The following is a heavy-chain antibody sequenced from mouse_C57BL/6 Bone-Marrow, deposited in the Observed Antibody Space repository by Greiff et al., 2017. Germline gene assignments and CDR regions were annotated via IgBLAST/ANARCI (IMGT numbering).Heavy chain of an antibody. CDR3: ARRSTVVPYWYFDV. CDR2: LTPNNGGT. J-gene: IGHJ1*03. CDR1: GYTFPDYY. V-gene: IGHV1-26*01. D-gene: IGHD1-1*01. Sequence: EVQLQQSGPELVKPGASVKISCKASGYTFPDYYMNWVKQSHGKSLEWIGDLTPNNGGTSYNQKFKGKATLTVDKSSSTAYMELRSLTSEASAVYYCARRSTVVPYWYFDVWGTGTTVTVSS.